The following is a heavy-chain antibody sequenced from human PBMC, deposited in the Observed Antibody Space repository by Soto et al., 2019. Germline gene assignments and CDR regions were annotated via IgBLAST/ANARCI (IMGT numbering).Heavy chain of an antibody. V-gene: IGHV4-59*01. CDR3: ARDRRVDGITIFGVDPYYYYYGMDV. D-gene: IGHD3-3*01. CDR1: GGSISSYY. CDR2: IYYSGST. Sequence: PSETLSLTCTVSGGSISSYYWSWIRQPPGKGLEWIGYIYYSGSTNYNPSLKSRVTISVDTSKNQFSLKLSSVTAADTAVYYCARDRRVDGITIFGVDPYYYYYGMDVWGQGTTVTVSS. J-gene: IGHJ6*02.